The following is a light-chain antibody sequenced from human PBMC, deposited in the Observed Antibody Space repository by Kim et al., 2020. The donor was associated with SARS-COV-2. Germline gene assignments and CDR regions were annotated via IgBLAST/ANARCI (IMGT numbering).Light chain of an antibody. J-gene: IGLJ3*02. CDR2: QDS. Sequence: SVSPGQTASITCYGDKLGDKYACWYQQKPGQSPVLVIYQDSKRPSGIPERFSSSNSGNTATLTISGTQAMDEADYYCQAWDSSTEVFGGGTQLTVL. V-gene: IGLV3-1*01. CDR1: KLGDKY. CDR3: QAWDSSTEV.